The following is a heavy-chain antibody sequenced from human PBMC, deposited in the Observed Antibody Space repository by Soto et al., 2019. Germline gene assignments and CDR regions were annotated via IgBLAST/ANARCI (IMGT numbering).Heavy chain of an antibody. CDR2: IYHIAST. CDR3: ARYSGSYFDH. D-gene: IGHD1-26*01. V-gene: IGHV4-30-2*01. J-gene: IGHJ4*02. CDR1: GGSISSGGYS. Sequence: QLQLQESGSGLVKPSQTLSLTCAVSGGSISSGGYSWSSIRQPPGKGLEWIGYIYHIASTYYNPSLKSRVTLSVDRSKNQISLNLTSVTAADTAVYYCARYSGSYFDHWGQGTLVTVSS.